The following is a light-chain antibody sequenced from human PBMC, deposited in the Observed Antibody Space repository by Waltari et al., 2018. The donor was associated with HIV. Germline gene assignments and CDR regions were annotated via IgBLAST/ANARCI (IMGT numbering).Light chain of an antibody. J-gene: IGKJ5*01. CDR3: QQYEFSLFT. CDR2: GTS. Sequence: ETVLTQSPGTLSLSPGQRATLYCRASQSVTNRFLAWYQQRPGQAPRLLIFGTSGRAPGIPDRFSGSGSGTDFTLTISRLEPEDFALYYCQQYEFSLFTFGQGTRLEIK. V-gene: IGKV3-20*01. CDR1: QSVTNRF.